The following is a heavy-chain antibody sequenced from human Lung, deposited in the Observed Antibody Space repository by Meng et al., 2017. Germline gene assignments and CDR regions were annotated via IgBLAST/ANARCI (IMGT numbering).Heavy chain of an antibody. V-gene: IGHV1-69*01. D-gene: IGHD3-22*01. J-gene: IGHJ4*02. Sequence: QGQLGQAGAEVKKPGSSVKVSCKASGGTFSSSAISWVRQAPGQGLEWMGGIIPLFDTTHYAQNFQGRVSITADESTRTAYMELSSLRSEDTAVYYCARALGLTTMMTYWGQGTLVTVSS. CDR1: GGTFSSSA. CDR3: ARALGLTTMMTY. CDR2: IIPLFDTT.